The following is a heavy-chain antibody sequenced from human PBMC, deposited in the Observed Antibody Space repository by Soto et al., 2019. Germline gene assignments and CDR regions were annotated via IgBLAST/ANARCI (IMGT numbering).Heavy chain of an antibody. J-gene: IGHJ6*02. CDR1: GYTFTDYW. V-gene: IGHV5-51*01. CDR2: IYPGDSDT. CDR3: DRNTSHFRYYYYALDV. Sequence: GESLKISCKGSGYTFTDYWIGWVRQLPGKGLEWMGIIYPGDSDTRYSPSFQGHVTITVDKSTSTAYLQWNTLKASDTAMYYCDRNTSHFRYYYYALDVWGQGTTVTVSS. D-gene: IGHD2-2*01.